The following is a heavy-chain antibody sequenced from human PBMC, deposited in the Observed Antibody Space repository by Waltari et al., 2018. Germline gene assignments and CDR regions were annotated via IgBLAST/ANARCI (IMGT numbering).Heavy chain of an antibody. CDR1: GYTFTTHW. D-gene: IGHD1-26*01. CDR2: IYPGDSDT. V-gene: IGHV5-51*01. CDR3: ARHMRVGGTQSNIDL. Sequence: EVQLVQSGAEVKKPGESLKISWKGSGYTFTTHWIVWGAHMPGKGLEWMGSIYPGDSDTRYSPSFQGQVTISADKSISTAYLQWSSLKASDTAIYYCARHMRVGGTQSNIDLWGQGTLVTVSS. J-gene: IGHJ5*02.